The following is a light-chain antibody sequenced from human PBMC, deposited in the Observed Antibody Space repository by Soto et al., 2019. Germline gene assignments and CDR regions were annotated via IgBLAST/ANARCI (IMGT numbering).Light chain of an antibody. CDR1: SSDVGAYNF. Sequence: QSALTQPASVSGSPGQSITISCTGTSSDVGAYNFVSWYQQFPGKAPKLMIYEVSNRPSGVSDRFSGSKSGNTASLIISGLKSEDEAYYYCSSQTGSATMVFGGGTKLTVL. CDR3: SSQTGSATMV. J-gene: IGLJ2*01. CDR2: EVS. V-gene: IGLV2-14*01.